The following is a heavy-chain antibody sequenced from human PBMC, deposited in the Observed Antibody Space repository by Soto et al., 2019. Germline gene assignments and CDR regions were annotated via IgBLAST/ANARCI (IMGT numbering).Heavy chain of an antibody. V-gene: IGHV3-9*01. Sequence: EVQPVESGGGLVQPGRSLRLSCAASGFTFDDYAMHWVRQAPGKGLEWVSGISWNSGSIGYADSVKGRFTISRDNAKNSLYLQMNSLRAEDTALYYCAKDAITMVRGVISYYGMDVWGQGTTVTVSS. CDR2: ISWNSGSI. CDR3: AKDAITMVRGVISYYGMDV. CDR1: GFTFDDYA. J-gene: IGHJ6*02. D-gene: IGHD3-10*01.